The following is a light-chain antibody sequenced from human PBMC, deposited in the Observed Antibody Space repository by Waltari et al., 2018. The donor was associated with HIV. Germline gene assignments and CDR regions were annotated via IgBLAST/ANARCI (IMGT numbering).Light chain of an antibody. Sequence: IVLTQSPATLSLSPGERATLSCRASQSVSSYLAWYQQKPGQTPRLLIYDASNRATGIPARFSGSGSGTDFTLTISSREPEDCAVYYCQQRSNWPPWTFGQGTKVEIK. J-gene: IGKJ1*01. CDR3: QQRSNWPPWT. V-gene: IGKV3-11*01. CDR2: DAS. CDR1: QSVSSY.